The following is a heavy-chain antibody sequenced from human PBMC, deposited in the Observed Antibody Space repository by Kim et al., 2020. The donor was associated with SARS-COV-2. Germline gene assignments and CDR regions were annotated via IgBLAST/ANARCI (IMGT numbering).Heavy chain of an antibody. CDR2: ISDSGGRT. D-gene: IGHD1-1*01. J-gene: IGHJ5*02. CDR1: GFTFSSYA. V-gene: IGHV3-23*01. CDR3: AKEGAELEVFSANWLDP. Sequence: GWSLRLSCTASGFTFSSYAMTWVRQAPGKGLEWVSSISDSGGRTYYADSVKGRFTISRDNFRNTLYLQINSLRAEDTVVFYCAKEGAELEVFSANWLDP.